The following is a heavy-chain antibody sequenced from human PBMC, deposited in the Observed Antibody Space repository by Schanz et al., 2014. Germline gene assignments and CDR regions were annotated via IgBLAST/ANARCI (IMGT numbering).Heavy chain of an antibody. CDR2: ISSTSTYL. J-gene: IGHJ4*02. CDR1: GFTFSSYT. V-gene: IGHV3-21*01. CDR3: ARGTPFLCDY. D-gene: IGHD3-16*01. Sequence: DVHLMESGGGLVKPGDSLRLSCAASGFTFSSYTMKWVRQAPGKGLEWVSSISSTSTYLYYADSVKGRFTISRDSARNSLYLQMSSLRAEDTAVYYCARGTPFLCDYWGQGTLVTVSS.